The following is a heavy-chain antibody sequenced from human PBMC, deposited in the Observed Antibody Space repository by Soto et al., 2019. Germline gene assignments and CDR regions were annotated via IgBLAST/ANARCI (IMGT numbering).Heavy chain of an antibody. Sequence: QVQLVQSGAEVKKPGASVKVSCKASGYTFTSYYMHWVRQAPGQGLEWMGIINPSGGSTSYAQKFQGRVTMTRDTSTSTVYMELSSLRSEDTAVYYCARDGPHHTAAGLNNWFDPWGQGTLVTVSS. CDR2: INPSGGST. V-gene: IGHV1-46*03. J-gene: IGHJ5*02. CDR3: ARDGPHHTAAGLNNWFDP. CDR1: GYTFTSYY. D-gene: IGHD6-13*01.